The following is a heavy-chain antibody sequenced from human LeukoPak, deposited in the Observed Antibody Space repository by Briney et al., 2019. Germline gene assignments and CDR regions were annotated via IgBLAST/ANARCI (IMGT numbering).Heavy chain of an antibody. J-gene: IGHJ4*02. D-gene: IGHD6-13*01. V-gene: IGHV3-9*01. CDR1: GFTFDDYA. CDR3: AKDRNIAAAGTFDY. Sequence: GRSLRLSCAASGFTFDDYAMHWDRQAPGECLEWDSGISWNSGSIGYADSVKGRITISRDNAKNSLYLQMNSLRAEDTALYYCAKDRNIAAAGTFDYWGQGTLVTVSS. CDR2: ISWNSGSI.